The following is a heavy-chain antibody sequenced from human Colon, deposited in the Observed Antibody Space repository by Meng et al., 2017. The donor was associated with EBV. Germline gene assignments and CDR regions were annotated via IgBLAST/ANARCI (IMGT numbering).Heavy chain of an antibody. CDR3: ARGKQDAWELLAY. CDR1: CFRRCSKVR. D-gene: IGHD1-26*01. Sequence: LHAHEPRCVHPSETAASTVAGYCFRRCSKVRGTWVRQPPRMGLRWIGNIDDRWSNNYNPSLNSRISISSDKSKNHFSLKVNAVTAADTAVYYCARGKQDAWELLAYWGQGALVTVSS. CDR2: IDDRWSN. J-gene: IGHJ4*02. V-gene: IGHV4-4*02.